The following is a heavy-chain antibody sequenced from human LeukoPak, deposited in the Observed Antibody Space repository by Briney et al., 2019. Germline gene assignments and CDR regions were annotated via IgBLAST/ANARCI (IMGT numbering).Heavy chain of an antibody. CDR2: ISSSGSTI. V-gene: IGHV3-48*03. CDR3: ARDRSAPAEEYYYYYMDV. Sequence: GGSLRLSCAASGFTFSSYEMNWVRQAPGKGLEWVSYISSSGSTIYYADSVKGRFTISRDNAKHSLYLHMDSLRAEDTAVYYCARDRSAPAEEYYYYYMDVWGKGTTVTVSS. J-gene: IGHJ6*03. CDR1: GFTFSSYE.